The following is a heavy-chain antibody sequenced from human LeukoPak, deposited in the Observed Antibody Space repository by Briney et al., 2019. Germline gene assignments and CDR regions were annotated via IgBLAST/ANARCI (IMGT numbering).Heavy chain of an antibody. Sequence: SSETLSLTCTVSGGAITNYYGSWIRQPPGKGLEWIGYMYYSGSTNYNPSLKSRVTMSVDTSNNQISLKMTSLTAADTAVYYCARAPAGQPYYYMDVWGKGTTVTVSS. J-gene: IGHJ6*03. V-gene: IGHV4-59*01. CDR3: ARAPAGQPYYYMDV. D-gene: IGHD2-2*01. CDR1: GGAITNYY. CDR2: MYYSGST.